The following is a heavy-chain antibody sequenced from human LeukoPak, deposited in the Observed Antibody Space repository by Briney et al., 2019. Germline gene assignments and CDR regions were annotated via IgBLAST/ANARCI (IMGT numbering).Heavy chain of an antibody. D-gene: IGHD6-13*01. J-gene: IGHJ3*02. CDR3: AKVRIAAADDAFDI. V-gene: IGHV3-9*01. CDR2: ISWNSGSI. Sequence: GGSLRLSCAASGFTFDDYAMHWVRQAPGKGLEWVSGISWNSGSIGYADSVKGRFTISRDNAKNSLYLQMNSLRAEDTALYYCAKVRIAAADDAFDIWGQGTMVTVSS. CDR1: GFTFDDYA.